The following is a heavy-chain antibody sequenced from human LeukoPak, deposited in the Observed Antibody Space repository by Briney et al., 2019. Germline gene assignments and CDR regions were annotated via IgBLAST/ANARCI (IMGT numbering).Heavy chain of an antibody. CDR3: ASHGGTAPY. J-gene: IGHJ4*02. Sequence: GGSLRLSCTVSGFSLSSYAMSWVRRAPGKGLEWVSATSSSDDGKYYADSVRGRFTISRDNSRNTMYPQMNSLRAEDTAVYYCASHGGTAPYWGQGTLVTVSS. V-gene: IGHV3-23*01. CDR1: GFSLSSYA. D-gene: IGHD3-16*01. CDR2: TSSSDDGK.